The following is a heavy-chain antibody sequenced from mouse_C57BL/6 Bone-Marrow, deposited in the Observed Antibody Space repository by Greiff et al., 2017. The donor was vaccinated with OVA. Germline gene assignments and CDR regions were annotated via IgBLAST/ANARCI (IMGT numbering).Heavy chain of an antibody. CDR3: ARPTHYDLLAY. D-gene: IGHD2-4*01. CDR1: GYTFTSYW. V-gene: IGHV1-55*01. J-gene: IGHJ3*01. Sequence: VQLQQSGAELVKPGASVKMSCKASGYTFTSYWITWVKQRPGQGLEWLGDIYPGSGSTNYNEKFKSKATLTVDTTSSTAYMQLSSLTSEDSAVYYCARPTHYDLLAYWGQGTLVTVSA. CDR2: IYPGSGST.